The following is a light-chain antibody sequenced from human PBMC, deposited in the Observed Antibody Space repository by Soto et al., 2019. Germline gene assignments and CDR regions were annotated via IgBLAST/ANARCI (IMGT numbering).Light chain of an antibody. J-gene: IGLJ1*01. V-gene: IGLV2-14*01. CDR3: SSYSRSNVRYV. CDR2: EVS. Sequence: QSVLTQPASVSGSPGQSITMSCTGTSSDVGSYDFVSWYQQHPGKAPKLLIYEVSNRPSGVSARFSGSKSDNTASLTISGLQAADEADYFCSSYSRSNVRYVFGSGTKVTVL. CDR1: SSDVGSYDF.